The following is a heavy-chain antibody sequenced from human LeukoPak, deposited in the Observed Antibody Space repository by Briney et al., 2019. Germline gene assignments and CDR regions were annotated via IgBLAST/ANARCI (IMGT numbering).Heavy chain of an antibody. V-gene: IGHV3-74*01. CDR3: AKNGPGFDYFDS. CDR2: INSDGSNT. J-gene: IGHJ4*02. Sequence: GGSLRLSRAASGFTFRSYWMHWVRQAPGKGLVWVSRINSDGSNTNYADSVKGRFTISRDNAKNTLYLQMNSLRAEDTAVYYCAKNGPGFDYFDSWGQGTLVTVSS. CDR1: GFTFRSYW. D-gene: IGHD2-8*01.